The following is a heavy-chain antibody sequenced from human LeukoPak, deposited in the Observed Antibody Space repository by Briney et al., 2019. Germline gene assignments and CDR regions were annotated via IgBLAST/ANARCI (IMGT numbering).Heavy chain of an antibody. CDR3: ARDQNGYSYGFDYFDY. J-gene: IGHJ4*02. CDR2: ISAYNGNT. D-gene: IGHD5-18*01. CDR1: GYTFTSYG. V-gene: IGHV1-18*01. Sequence: ASVKVSCKASGYTFTSYGISWVRQAPGQGLEWMGWISAYNGNTNYAQKLQGRVTMTTDTSTSTAYMELGSLRSDDTAVYYCARDQNGYSYGFDYFDYWGQGTLVTVSS.